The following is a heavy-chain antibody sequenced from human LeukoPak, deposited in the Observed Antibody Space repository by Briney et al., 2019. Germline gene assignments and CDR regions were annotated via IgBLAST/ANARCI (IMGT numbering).Heavy chain of an antibody. CDR1: GGSITSYY. CDR3: ARQNPAAEGQGLNH. D-gene: IGHD6-13*01. Sequence: SETLSLTCTVSGGSITSYYWSWIRQPPGKELDWIGYIYYTGTTSYSPSLKSRVTMSVDTSRNQFSLELTSVTAADTAVYYCARQNPAAEGQGLNHWGQGALVTVSS. CDR2: IYYTGTT. J-gene: IGHJ5*02. V-gene: IGHV4-59*08.